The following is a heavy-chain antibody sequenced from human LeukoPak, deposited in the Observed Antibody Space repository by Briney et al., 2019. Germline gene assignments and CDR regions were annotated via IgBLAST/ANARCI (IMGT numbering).Heavy chain of an antibody. CDR2: IYYSGSS. D-gene: IGHD3-16*01. Sequence: SETLSLTCNVSGGSISGYHWSWIRQPPGKGLEWLGYIYYSGSSNYNPSLKSRVTISADTSKNQFSLKLSSVTAADTAVYYCARVVSGYWGQGTLVTVSS. CDR3: ARVVSGY. CDR1: GGSISGYH. J-gene: IGHJ4*02. V-gene: IGHV4-59*01.